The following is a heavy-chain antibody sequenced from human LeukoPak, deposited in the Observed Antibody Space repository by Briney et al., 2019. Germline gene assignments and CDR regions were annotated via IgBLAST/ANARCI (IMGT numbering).Heavy chain of an antibody. CDR1: GFTFSSYW. D-gene: IGHD3-16*01. J-gene: IGHJ4*02. Sequence: PGGSLRLSCAASGFTFSSYWLHWVRQAPGKGLVWVSRINSDGSSTSYADGVKGRFTIPRDNAKNTVYLQMNSLRAEDTAVYYCSRGGPFGDYWGQGTLVTVSS. V-gene: IGHV3-74*01. CDR2: INSDGSST. CDR3: SRGGPFGDY.